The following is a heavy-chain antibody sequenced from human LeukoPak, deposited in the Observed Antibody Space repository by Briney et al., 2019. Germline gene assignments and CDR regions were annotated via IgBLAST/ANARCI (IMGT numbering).Heavy chain of an antibody. D-gene: IGHD3-22*01. CDR3: VRQPPGVYDTTQNWFDP. J-gene: IGHJ5*02. V-gene: IGHV5-10-1*01. CDR1: GYSFPSYW. CDR2: IAPSDSYT. Sequence: KPGESLRISCKVSGYSFPSYWITWVRQVPGKGLEWMGRIAPSDSYTNYNPSFEGHATMSVEKSITTVYLQWSSLKASDTAMYYCVRQPPGVYDTTQNWFDPWGQGTLVTVSS.